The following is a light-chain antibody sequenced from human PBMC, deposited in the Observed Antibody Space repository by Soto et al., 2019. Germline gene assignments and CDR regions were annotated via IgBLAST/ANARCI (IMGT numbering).Light chain of an antibody. CDR1: QSISNY. CDR2: GAT. CDR3: QQSHSSPT. Sequence: DIQMSQSPSSLSASVGDRVTITCRASQSISNYLNWYQQVPGRAPKILIYGATSLESGVPSRFSGTGSGTDFTLTISNLQPEDFATYYCQQSHSSPTLGQGTKVDI. J-gene: IGKJ1*01. V-gene: IGKV1-39*01.